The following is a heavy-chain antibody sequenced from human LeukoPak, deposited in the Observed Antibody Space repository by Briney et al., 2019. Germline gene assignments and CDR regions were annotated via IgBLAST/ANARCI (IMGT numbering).Heavy chain of an antibody. CDR2: IYPGDSDA. D-gene: IGHD6-13*01. V-gene: IGHV5-51*01. CDR3: AKRSSASRYSVDY. J-gene: IGHJ4*02. CDR1: GYSFSTYW. Sequence: GESLKISCKASGYSFSTYWIGWVRQTPGKGLEWMGIIYPGDSDARNSPSFQGQVTISADKSISTAFLQWSSLKVSATAIYYCAKRSSASRYSVDYWGQGTLVTVSS.